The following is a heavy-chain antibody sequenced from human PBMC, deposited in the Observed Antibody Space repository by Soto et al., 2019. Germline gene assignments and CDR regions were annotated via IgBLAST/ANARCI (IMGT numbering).Heavy chain of an antibody. CDR2: IWYDGSNK. J-gene: IGHJ4*02. Sequence: PGGSLRLSCAASGFTFSSYGMHWVRQAPGKGLEWVAVIWYDGSNKYYADSVKGRFTISRDNSKNTLYLQMNSLRAEDTAVYYCAIDPTMIVVVSDYWGQGTLVTVSS. CDR3: AIDPTMIVVVSDY. D-gene: IGHD3-22*01. CDR1: GFTFSSYG. V-gene: IGHV3-33*01.